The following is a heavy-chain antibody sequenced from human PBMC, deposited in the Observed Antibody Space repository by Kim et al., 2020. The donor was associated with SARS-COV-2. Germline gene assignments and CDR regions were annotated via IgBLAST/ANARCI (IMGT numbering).Heavy chain of an antibody. CDR3: ARDPHYYGSGSFHDY. CDR2: ISSSSSTI. D-gene: IGHD3-10*01. V-gene: IGHV3-48*02. Sequence: GGSLRLSCAASGFTFSSYSMNWVRQAPGKGLEWVSYISSSSSTIYYADSVKGRFTISRDNAKNSLYLQMNSLRDEDTAVYYCARDPHYYGSGSFHDYWGQGTLVTVSS. CDR1: GFTFSSYS. J-gene: IGHJ4*02.